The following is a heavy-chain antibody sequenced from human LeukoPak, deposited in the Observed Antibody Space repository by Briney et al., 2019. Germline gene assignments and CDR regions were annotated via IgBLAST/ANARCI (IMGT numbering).Heavy chain of an antibody. J-gene: IGHJ4*02. CDR2: ISGSGGST. D-gene: IGHD1-26*01. CDR1: GFTFSSYA. Sequence: PGGSLRLSCAASGFTFSSYAMSWVRQAPGRGLEWVSSISGSGGSTYYADSVKGRFTISRDNSKNTLYLQMNSLRAEDTAVYYCAKSPQESIVGAVYFDYWGQGTLVTVSS. CDR3: AKSPQESIVGAVYFDY. V-gene: IGHV3-23*01.